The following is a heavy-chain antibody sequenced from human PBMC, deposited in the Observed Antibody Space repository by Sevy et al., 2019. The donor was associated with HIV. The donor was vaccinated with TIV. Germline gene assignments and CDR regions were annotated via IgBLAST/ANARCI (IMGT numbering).Heavy chain of an antibody. D-gene: IGHD1-7*01. Sequence: ASLKVSCKASGGTFRNYAINCVRQAPGQGLEWMGAIIPIFGTTNYAQKFQGRLTITADGSTNTDYMELSSLRSEDTAIYYCAKSGGYNWNYFYFDYWGQGALVTVSS. J-gene: IGHJ4*02. CDR2: IIPIFGTT. CDR3: AKSGGYNWNYFYFDY. CDR1: GGTFRNYA. V-gene: IGHV1-69*13.